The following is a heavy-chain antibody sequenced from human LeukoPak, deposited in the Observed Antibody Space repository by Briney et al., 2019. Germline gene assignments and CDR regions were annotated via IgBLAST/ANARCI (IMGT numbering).Heavy chain of an antibody. D-gene: IGHD4-23*01. CDR3: ARVDHSPVAENWFDP. V-gene: IGHV3-9*01. J-gene: IGHJ5*02. CDR2: ISWNSGSI. Sequence: GRSLRLSCAASGFTFDDNAMHWVRQAPGKGLEWVSGISWNSGSIGYADSVKGRFTISRDNSKNTLYLQMNSLRAEDTAVYYCARVDHSPVAENWFDPWGQGTLVTVSS. CDR1: GFTFDDNA.